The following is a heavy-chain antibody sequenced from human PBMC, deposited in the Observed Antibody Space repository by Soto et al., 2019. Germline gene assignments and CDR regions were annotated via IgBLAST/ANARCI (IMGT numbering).Heavy chain of an antibody. Sequence: GGSLRLSCAASGFTFSSYSMNWVRQAPGKGLEWVSSISSSSSYIYYADSVKGRFTISRDNAKNSLYLQMNSLRAEDTAVYYCARDEQVRGGQSWFDPWGQGTLVTVSS. J-gene: IGHJ5*02. CDR1: GFTFSSYS. D-gene: IGHD3-10*01. CDR2: ISSSSSYI. V-gene: IGHV3-21*01. CDR3: ARDEQVRGGQSWFDP.